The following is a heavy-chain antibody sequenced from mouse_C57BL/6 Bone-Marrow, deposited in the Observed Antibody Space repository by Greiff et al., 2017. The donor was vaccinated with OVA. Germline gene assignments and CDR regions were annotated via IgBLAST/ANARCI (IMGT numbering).Heavy chain of an antibody. CDR2: IHPSDSDT. CDR3: EINSNYVGWYAY. J-gene: IGHJ3*01. Sequence: QVQLQQPGAELVKPGASVKVSCKASGYTFTSYWMHWVKQRPGQGLEWIGRIHPSDSDTNYNQKFKGKATLTVDKSSSTAYMQLSSLTSEDSSVYNCEINSNYVGWYAYWGQGTLVTVAA. D-gene: IGHD2-5*01. CDR1: GYTFTSYW. V-gene: IGHV1-74*01.